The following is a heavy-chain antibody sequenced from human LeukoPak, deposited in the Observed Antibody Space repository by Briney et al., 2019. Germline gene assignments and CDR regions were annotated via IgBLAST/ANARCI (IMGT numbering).Heavy chain of an antibody. J-gene: IGHJ3*02. CDR2: IYTSGST. V-gene: IGHV4-61*02. CDR3: ARVPFSPDHPTMVRERGAFDI. CDR1: GGSISSGSYY. Sequence: SETLSLTCTVSGGSISSGSYYWSWIRQPAGKGLEWIGRIYTSGSTNYNPSLKSRVTISVDTSKNQFSLKLSSVTAADTAVYYCARVPFSPDHPTMVRERGAFDIWGQGTMVTVSS. D-gene: IGHD3-10*01.